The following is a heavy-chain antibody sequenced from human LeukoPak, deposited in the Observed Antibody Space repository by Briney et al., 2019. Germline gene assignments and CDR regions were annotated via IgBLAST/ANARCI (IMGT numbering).Heavy chain of an antibody. CDR1: GVSISSYY. Sequence: SETLSLTCKVSGVSISSYYWSWIRQPPGKGLEWIGYIHDSGRTNYNPSLKSRVTISRDTSKNPFSLRLTSVTAADTAVYYCARYLALRGLIDYWGQGTLVTVSS. J-gene: IGHJ4*02. CDR2: IHDSGRT. V-gene: IGHV4-59*01. D-gene: IGHD3-10*01. CDR3: ARYLALRGLIDY.